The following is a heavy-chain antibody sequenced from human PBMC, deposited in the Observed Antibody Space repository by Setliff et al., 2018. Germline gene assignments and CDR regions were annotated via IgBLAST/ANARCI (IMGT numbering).Heavy chain of an antibody. D-gene: IGHD3-3*01. J-gene: IGHJ3*02. CDR2: NSA. V-gene: IGHV1-18*01. CDR1: GYTFTNFG. CDR3: ARDRYYNSWSGTSITAPHDAFDI. Sequence: ASVKVSCKTSGYTFTNFGINWVRKAPGQGLEWMGWNSAYAQKFQGRVTMTTDTPTSTAYMELRSLRSDDTAVYYCARDRYYNSWSGTSITAPHDAFDIWGQGTMVTVSS.